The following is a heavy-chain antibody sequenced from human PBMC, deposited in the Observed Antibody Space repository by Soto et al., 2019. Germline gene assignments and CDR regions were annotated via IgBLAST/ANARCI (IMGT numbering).Heavy chain of an antibody. CDR1: GGSISSYY. J-gene: IGHJ6*03. CDR3: ARVAYSSGYYYYYYMDV. D-gene: IGHD3-22*01. Sequence: SETLSLTCTVSGGSISSYYWSWIRQPPGKGLEWIGYIYYSGSTNYNPSLKSRVTISVDTSKNQFSLKLSSVTAADTAVYYCARVAYSSGYYYYYYMDVWGKGTTVTVSS. CDR2: IYYSGST. V-gene: IGHV4-59*01.